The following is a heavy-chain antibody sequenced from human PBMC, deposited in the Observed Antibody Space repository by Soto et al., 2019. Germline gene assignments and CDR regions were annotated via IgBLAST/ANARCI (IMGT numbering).Heavy chain of an antibody. CDR3: AHTVARGAYWETFNY. J-gene: IGHJ4*02. CDR2: IYRDDDK. Sequence: ESGPTLVNPTQTLTLTCTVSGFSLMTNGVGVGWFRQPPGKALEWLALIYRDDDKRYRPSLNSRVTVTKDNNKNQVVLTMTSMDPVDTATYYCAHTVARGAYWETFNYWGQGTLVTVS. V-gene: IGHV2-5*02. CDR1: GFSLMTNGVG. D-gene: IGHD1-26*01.